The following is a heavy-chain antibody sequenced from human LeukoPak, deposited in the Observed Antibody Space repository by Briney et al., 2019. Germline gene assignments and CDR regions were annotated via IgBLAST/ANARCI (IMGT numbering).Heavy chain of an antibody. D-gene: IGHD3-16*01. CDR3: ARDGGRDVWGPGYYYRDV. CDR2: INPSGGST. CDR1: GYTFTSNY. J-gene: IGHJ6*03. V-gene: IGHV1-46*01. Sequence: ASVKVSCKASGYTFTSNYMHWVRQGPGQGLEWKGIINPSGGSTSYAQKFQGRVTMTRDTYTSTVYMELSSLRSEDTAVYYCARDGGRDVWGPGYYYRDVWGKGTTVTVSS.